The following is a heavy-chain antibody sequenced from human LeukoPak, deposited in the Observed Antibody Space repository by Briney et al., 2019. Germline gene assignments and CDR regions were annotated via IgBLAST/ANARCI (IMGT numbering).Heavy chain of an antibody. D-gene: IGHD1-26*01. Sequence: GGSLRLSCAASGFTFSSYAMHWVRQAPGKGLEWVAVISYDGSNKYYADSVKGRFTISRDNSKNTLYLQMNSLRAEDTAVYYCARDMDYRPIGSYHYGYWGQGTLVTVSS. CDR1: GFTFSSYA. CDR3: ARDMDYRPIGSYHYGY. V-gene: IGHV3-30*04. CDR2: ISYDGSNK. J-gene: IGHJ4*02.